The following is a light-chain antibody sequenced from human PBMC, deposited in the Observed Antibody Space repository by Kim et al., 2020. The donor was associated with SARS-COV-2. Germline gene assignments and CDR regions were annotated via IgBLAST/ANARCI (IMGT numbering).Light chain of an antibody. CDR1: QSVSSSY. CDR2: GAS. J-gene: IGKJ2*01. V-gene: IGKV3-20*01. Sequence: EIVLTQSPGTLSLSPGERATLSCRASQSVSSSYLAWYQQKPGQAPRLLIYGASSRATGIPDRFSGSGSGTDFTLTISRLETEDFAVYYCQQYGSSPLYTFGPGTKLEI. CDR3: QQYGSSPLYT.